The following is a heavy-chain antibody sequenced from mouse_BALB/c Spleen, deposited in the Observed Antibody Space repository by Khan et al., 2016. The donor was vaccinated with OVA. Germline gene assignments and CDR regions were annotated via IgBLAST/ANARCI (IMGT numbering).Heavy chain of an antibody. CDR1: GFNIKDTH. D-gene: IGHD4-1*01. CDR2: IDPANDNS. CDR3: APAGTGDYFDY. V-gene: IGHV14-3*02. Sequence: VHVKQSGAELVKPGASVKLSCTASGFNIKDTHMHWVKQRPEQGLEWIGRIDPANDNSKYDPRFRGKATITADTSSNTAYLRLSSLTSEDTAVYYCAPAGTGDYFDYWGQGTTLTVSS. J-gene: IGHJ2*01.